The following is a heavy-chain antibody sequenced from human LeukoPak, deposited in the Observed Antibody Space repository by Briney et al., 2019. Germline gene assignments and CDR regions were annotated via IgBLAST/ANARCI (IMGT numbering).Heavy chain of an antibody. D-gene: IGHD6-19*01. CDR3: ARGGLVHY. Sequence: SETLSLTCAAYGGSFSGYYWSWIRQPPGKGLEWIGEINHSGSTNYNPSLKSRVTISVDTSKNQFSLKLSSVTAADTAVYYCARGGLVHYWGQGTLVTVSS. J-gene: IGHJ4*02. CDR2: INHSGST. V-gene: IGHV4-34*01. CDR1: GGSFSGYY.